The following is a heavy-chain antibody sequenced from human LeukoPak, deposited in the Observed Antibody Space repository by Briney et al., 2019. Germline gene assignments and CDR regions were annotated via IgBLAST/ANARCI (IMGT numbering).Heavy chain of an antibody. Sequence: ASVKVSCKASGYTFTSYGICWVRQAPGQGLEWMGWISAYNGITNYAQKLQGRVTMTTDTSTSTAYMELRSLRSDDTAVYYCARDLGLYSSGSNFDYWGQGTLVTVSS. V-gene: IGHV1-18*01. CDR1: GYTFTSYG. CDR3: ARDLGLYSSGSNFDY. CDR2: ISAYNGIT. D-gene: IGHD2-15*01. J-gene: IGHJ4*02.